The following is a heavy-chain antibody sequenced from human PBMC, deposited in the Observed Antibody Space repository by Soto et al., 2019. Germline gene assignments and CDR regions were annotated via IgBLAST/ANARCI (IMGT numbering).Heavy chain of an antibody. D-gene: IGHD2-15*01. V-gene: IGHV1-69*06. CDR2: IIPIFGTA. J-gene: IGHJ5*02. CDR1: GGTFSSYA. CDR3: ALTSVALLWWSDP. Sequence: SVKVSCQASGGTFSSYAISWVRQAPGQGLECMGGIIPIFGTANYAQKSQGRVTITAXXXXSXXXMXLXXXRXEXTAVDYCALTSVALLWWSDPWGQGTLVTVSS.